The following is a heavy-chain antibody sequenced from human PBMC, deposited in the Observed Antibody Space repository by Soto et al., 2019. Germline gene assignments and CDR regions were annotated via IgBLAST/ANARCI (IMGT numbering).Heavy chain of an antibody. CDR1: GFTFSGSA. CDR2: IRSKANSYAT. Sequence: PGGSLRLSCAASGFTFSGSAMHWVRQASGKGLEWVGRIRSKANSYATACAASVKGRFTISRDDSKNTAYLQMNSLKTEDTAVYYCTPVYPTTSDAFDIWGQGTMVTVSS. J-gene: IGHJ3*02. CDR3: TPVYPTTSDAFDI. V-gene: IGHV3-73*01. D-gene: IGHD5-12*01.